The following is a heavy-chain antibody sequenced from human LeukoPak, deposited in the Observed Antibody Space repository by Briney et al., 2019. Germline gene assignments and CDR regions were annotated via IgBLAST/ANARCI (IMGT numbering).Heavy chain of an antibody. CDR1: GGSIRSSYYY. J-gene: IGHJ4*02. CDR3: ARGGSGPEDTIFGVVIQTYFGY. Sequence: PSETLSLTCTVSGGSIRSSYYYWGWIRQPPGKGLEWIGSIYDSGSTYYNPSLKSRVTISVDTSKNQFSLKLNSVTAADTAVYYCARGGSGPEDTIFGVVIQTYFGYWGQGTLVTVSS. CDR2: IYDSGST. D-gene: IGHD3-3*01. V-gene: IGHV4-39*01.